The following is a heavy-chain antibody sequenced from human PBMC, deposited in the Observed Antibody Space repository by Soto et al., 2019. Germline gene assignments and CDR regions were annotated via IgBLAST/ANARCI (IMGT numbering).Heavy chain of an antibody. D-gene: IGHD4-17*01. CDR3: AKSTFYGDIAFDI. J-gene: IGHJ3*02. Sequence: TGGSLRLSCAASGFTFSSYAMSWVRQAPGKGLEWVSAISGSGGSTYYADSVKGRFTISRDNSKNTLYLQMNSLRAEDTAVYYCAKSTFYGDIAFDIWGQGTMVTVSS. CDR1: GFTFSSYA. V-gene: IGHV3-23*01. CDR2: ISGSGGST.